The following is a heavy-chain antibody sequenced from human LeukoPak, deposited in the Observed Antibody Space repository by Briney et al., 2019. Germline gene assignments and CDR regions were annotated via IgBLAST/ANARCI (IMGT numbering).Heavy chain of an antibody. CDR1: GFTVSSNY. J-gene: IGHJ4*02. D-gene: IGHD3-9*01. CDR3: ARGSYDILTGYGSLDY. V-gene: IGHV3-53*01. Sequence: GGSLRLSCAASGFTVSSNYMSWVRQAPGKGLEWVSVIYSGGSTYYADSVKGRFTISRDNSKNTLYLQMNSLRAEDTAVYYCARGSYDILTGYGSLDYWCQGTLVTVSS. CDR2: IYSGGST.